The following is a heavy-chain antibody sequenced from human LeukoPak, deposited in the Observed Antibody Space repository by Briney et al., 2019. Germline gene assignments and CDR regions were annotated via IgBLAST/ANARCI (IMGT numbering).Heavy chain of an antibody. J-gene: IGHJ4*02. Sequence: GGSLRLSCAASGFTFSSYAMHWVRQAPGKGLEWVAVISYDGSNKYYADSVKGRFTISRDNSKNTLYLQMNSLRADDTAVYYCAKEGPCYYDYWGQGALVTVSS. CDR3: AKEGPCYYDY. V-gene: IGHV3-30-3*01. CDR1: GFTFSSYA. CDR2: ISYDGSNK.